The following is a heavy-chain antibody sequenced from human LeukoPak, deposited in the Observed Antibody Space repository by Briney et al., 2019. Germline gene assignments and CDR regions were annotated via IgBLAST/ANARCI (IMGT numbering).Heavy chain of an antibody. CDR3: ARGPYSYDSSGAFDI. Sequence: PSETLSLTCAVSGGSISSSNWWSWVRQPPGKGLEWIGEIYHSGSTNYNPSLKSRVTISVDKSKNQFSLKLSSVTAADTAVYYCARGPYSYDSSGAFDIWGQGTMVTVSS. V-gene: IGHV4-4*02. J-gene: IGHJ3*02. CDR2: IYHSGST. D-gene: IGHD3-22*01. CDR1: GGSISSSNW.